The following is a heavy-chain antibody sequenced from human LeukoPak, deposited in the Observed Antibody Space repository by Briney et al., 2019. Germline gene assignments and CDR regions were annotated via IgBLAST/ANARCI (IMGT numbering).Heavy chain of an antibody. V-gene: IGHV4-34*01. CDR2: INHSGST. CDR3: ATESVYYYGSGSYLPS. Sequence: SETLSLTCAVYGGSFSGYYWSWIRQPPGKGLEWIGEINHSGSTNYNPSLKSRVTISVDTSKNQFSLKLSSVTAADTAVYYCATESVYYYGSGSYLPSWGQGTLVTVSS. CDR1: GGSFSGYY. D-gene: IGHD3-10*01. J-gene: IGHJ5*02.